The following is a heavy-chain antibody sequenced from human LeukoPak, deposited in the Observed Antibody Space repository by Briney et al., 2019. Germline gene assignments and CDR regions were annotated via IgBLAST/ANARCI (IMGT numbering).Heavy chain of an antibody. V-gene: IGHV3-30*03. CDR2: ISYDGSNK. D-gene: IGHD2-2*01. Sequence: GGSLRLSCAASGFTFSSYGMHWVRQAPGKGLEWVAVISYDGSNKYYADSVKGRFTISRDNSKNTLYLQMNSLRAEDTAVYYCARAPRDRGYCGATSCFECMDVWGRGTTVTISS. CDR1: GFTFSSYG. CDR3: ARAPRDRGYCGATSCFECMDV. J-gene: IGHJ6*03.